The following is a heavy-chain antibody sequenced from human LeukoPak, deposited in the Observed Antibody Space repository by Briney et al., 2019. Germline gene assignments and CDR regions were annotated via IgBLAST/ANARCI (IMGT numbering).Heavy chain of an antibody. Sequence: SETLSLICTVSGGSISSYYWTWIRQPAGKGLEWIGRIYASGSTNYNPSLKSRVTLALDTSKNQFSLKLSSVTAADTAVYYYAREAVYYGSGSLDYWGQGTLVTVSS. J-gene: IGHJ4*02. V-gene: IGHV4-4*07. D-gene: IGHD3-10*01. CDR3: AREAVYYGSGSLDY. CDR1: GGSISSYY. CDR2: IYASGST.